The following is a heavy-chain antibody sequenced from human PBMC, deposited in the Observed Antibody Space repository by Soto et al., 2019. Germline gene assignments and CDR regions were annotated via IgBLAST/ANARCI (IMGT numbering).Heavy chain of an antibody. J-gene: IGHJ3*02. Sequence: QVQLQESGPGLVKPSQTLSLTCTVSGGSISSGGYYWSWIRQHPGKGLEWIGYIYYSGSTYYNPSLKVRVSIPVESSKMQFSLELVAGTAAATAVYYCARGEVYYYDSSAYYRANDAFDIWGPGTMVTVSS. CDR3: ARGEVYYYDSSAYYRANDAFDI. V-gene: IGHV4-31*03. D-gene: IGHD3-22*01. CDR1: GGSISSGGYY. CDR2: IYYSGST.